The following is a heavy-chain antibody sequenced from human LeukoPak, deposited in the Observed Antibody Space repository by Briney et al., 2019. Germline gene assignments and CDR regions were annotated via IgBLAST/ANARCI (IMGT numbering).Heavy chain of an antibody. J-gene: IGHJ6*02. CDR2: IWYDGSNK. CDR1: GFTFSSYG. Sequence: PGRSLRLSCAASGFTFSSYGMHWVRQAPGKGLEWVAVIWYDGSNKYYADSVKGRFTISRDNSKNTLYLQMNSLRAEDTAVYYCARDPLDPALYYYYGMDVWGQGTTVTVSS. D-gene: IGHD5-18*01. V-gene: IGHV3-33*01. CDR3: ARDPLDPALYYYYGMDV.